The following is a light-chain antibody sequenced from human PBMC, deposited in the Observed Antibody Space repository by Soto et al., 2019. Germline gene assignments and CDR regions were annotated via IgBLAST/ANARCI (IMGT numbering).Light chain of an antibody. Sequence: QSALTQPASVSGSPGQSITIYCPGTSSDIGGNNYVSWYQQHPGKAPKLMIYDVTNRPSGVSNRFSGSKSGNTASLTISGLQAEDEADYYCSSYTTSSTLFGGGTKLTVL. CDR1: SSDIGGNNY. V-gene: IGLV2-14*03. CDR2: DVT. CDR3: SSYTTSSTL. J-gene: IGLJ2*01.